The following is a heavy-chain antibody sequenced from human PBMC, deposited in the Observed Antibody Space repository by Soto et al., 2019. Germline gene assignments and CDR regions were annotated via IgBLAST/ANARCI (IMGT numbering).Heavy chain of an antibody. V-gene: IGHV4-30-2*01. Sequence: SLTCAVSGGSIDSGAFSLSWIRQPPGKGLEWIGYVTHSGTAYSIPSLNGRLTLSVDSSQTQFSLKLTSVTAADSAFYYCARIHWAQSSLDYRGRGILVTVSS. CDR3: ARIHWAQSSLDY. CDR1: GGSIDSGAFS. D-gene: IGHD6-19*01. CDR2: VTHSGTA. J-gene: IGHJ4*02.